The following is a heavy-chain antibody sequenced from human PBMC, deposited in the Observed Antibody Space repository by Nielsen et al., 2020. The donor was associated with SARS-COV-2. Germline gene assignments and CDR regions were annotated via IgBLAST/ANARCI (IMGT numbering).Heavy chain of an antibody. CDR1: AYTFTSYD. V-gene: IGHV1-8*01. CDR2: MNPNSGNT. Sequence: ASVKVSCKASAYTFTSYDVNWVRQATGQGLEWMGWMNPNSGNTGYAQKFQGRVSMTRNTSISTAYMELSSLRSEDTAMYYCARDSSGTYRRVDYWGQGTLVTVSS. D-gene: IGHD3-22*01. J-gene: IGHJ4*02. CDR3: ARDSSGTYRRVDY.